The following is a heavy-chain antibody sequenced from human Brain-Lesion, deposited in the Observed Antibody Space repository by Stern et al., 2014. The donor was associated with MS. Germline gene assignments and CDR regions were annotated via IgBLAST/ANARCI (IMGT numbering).Heavy chain of an antibody. CDR1: GFTFSDHY. D-gene: IGHD2-8*02. CDR3: IRPLVGSTRGFEY. Sequence: VHLVESGGGSVQPGGSLRLACAASGFTFSDHYMDWVRPSPRKWLERGGRIRNRANSYTTEYAASVKGRFTIWRDDSQNSMYLHMNSLKTEDTAVYYCIRPLVGSTRGFEYWGQGTLVTVSS. J-gene: IGHJ4*02. CDR2: IRNRANSYTT. V-gene: IGHV3-72*01.